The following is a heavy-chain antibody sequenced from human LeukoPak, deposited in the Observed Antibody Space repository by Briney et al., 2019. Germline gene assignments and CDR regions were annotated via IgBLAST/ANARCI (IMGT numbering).Heavy chain of an antibody. V-gene: IGHV3-23*01. CDR1: GFTFSSYA. Sequence: GGSLRLSCAASGFTFSSYAMSWVRHAPGKGLEWVSAISGSGGSTHYADSVKGRFTISRDNSKNTLYLQMNSLRAEDTAVYYCAKHPIVVVPAANYWGQGTLVTVSS. CDR3: AKHPIVVVPAANY. D-gene: IGHD2-2*01. J-gene: IGHJ4*02. CDR2: ISGSGGST.